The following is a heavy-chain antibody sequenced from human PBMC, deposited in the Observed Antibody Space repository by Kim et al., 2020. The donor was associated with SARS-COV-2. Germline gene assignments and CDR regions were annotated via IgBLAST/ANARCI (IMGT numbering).Heavy chain of an antibody. Sequence: GGSLRLSCAASGFTFSSYEMNWVRQAPGKGLEWVSYISSSGSTIYYADSVKGRFTISRDNAKNSLYLQMNSLRAEDTAVYYCARDKGGRIQLWRDAFDIWGQGTMVTVSS. CDR3: ARDKGGRIQLWRDAFDI. CDR2: ISSSGSTI. J-gene: IGHJ3*02. V-gene: IGHV3-48*03. D-gene: IGHD5-18*01. CDR1: GFTFSSYE.